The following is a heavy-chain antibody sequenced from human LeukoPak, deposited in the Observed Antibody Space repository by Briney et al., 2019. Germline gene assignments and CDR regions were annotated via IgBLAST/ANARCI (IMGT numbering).Heavy chain of an antibody. CDR3: AKDLVVVGSFDY. Sequence: PGGSLRLPCAASGFTFSSYSMNWVRQAPGKGLEWVSSISSSSSYIYYADSVKGRFTISRDNSKNTLYLQMNSLRAEDTAVYYCAKDLVVVGSFDYWGQGTLVTVSS. V-gene: IGHV3-21*04. CDR1: GFTFSSYS. D-gene: IGHD2-21*01. CDR2: ISSSSSYI. J-gene: IGHJ4*02.